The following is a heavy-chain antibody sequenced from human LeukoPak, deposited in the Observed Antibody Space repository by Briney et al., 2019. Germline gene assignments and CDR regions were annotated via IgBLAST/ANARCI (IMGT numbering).Heavy chain of an antibody. D-gene: IGHD1-26*01. CDR1: GYTFTDYY. CDR2: INCNNGGT. Sequence: VASVNVSCKASGYTFTDYYIFWVRQAPGQGLEWMGWINCNNGGTQYAEKFQGRVTMTRDTSITTAYMELSSLRSDDTALYYCARYKGGSNNLDYWGQGTLVTVSS. J-gene: IGHJ4*02. V-gene: IGHV1-2*02. CDR3: ARYKGGSNNLDY.